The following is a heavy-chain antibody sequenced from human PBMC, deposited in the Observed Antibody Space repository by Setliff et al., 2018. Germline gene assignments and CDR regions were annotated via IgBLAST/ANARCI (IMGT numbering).Heavy chain of an antibody. D-gene: IGHD2-21*01. Sequence: PGESLKISCKGSGYSFTDYWIAWVRQTPGKGLEWMGPIYPGNADTRYSPSFQGQVTISTDTSINTAFLQWNNLKASDTAVYYCARRGERFFNWFDPWGQGTLVTVSS. CDR3: ARRGERFFNWFDP. CDR1: GYSFTDYW. J-gene: IGHJ5*02. V-gene: IGHV5-51*01. CDR2: IYPGNADT.